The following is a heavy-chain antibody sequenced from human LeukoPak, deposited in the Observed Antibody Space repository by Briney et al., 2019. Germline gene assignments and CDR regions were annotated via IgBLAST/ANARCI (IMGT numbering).Heavy chain of an antibody. V-gene: IGHV1-69*13. J-gene: IGHJ6*03. CDR3: ARDKYCSSTSCPYYYYYYMDV. Sequence: SVKVSCKASGYTFTSYYMHWVRQAPGQGLEWMGGIIPIFGTANYAQKFQGRVTITADESTSTAYMELSSLRSEDTAVYYCARDKYCSSTSCPYYYYYYMDVWGKGTTVTVSS. CDR1: GYTFTSYY. CDR2: IIPIFGTA. D-gene: IGHD2-2*01.